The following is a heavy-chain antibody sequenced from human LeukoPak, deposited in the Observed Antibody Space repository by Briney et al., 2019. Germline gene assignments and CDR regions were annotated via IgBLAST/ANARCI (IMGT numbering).Heavy chain of an antibody. CDR2: IKSKTDGGTT. CDR1: GFTFSNAW. Sequence: PGGSLRLSCAASGFTFSNAWMSWVRQAPVKGLEWVGRIKSKTDGGTTDYAAPVKGRFTISRDDSKNTLYLQMNSLKTEDTAVYYCTTDPYDSSGYYSLVGYWGQGTLVTVSS. D-gene: IGHD3-22*01. CDR3: TTDPYDSSGYYSLVGY. J-gene: IGHJ4*02. V-gene: IGHV3-15*01.